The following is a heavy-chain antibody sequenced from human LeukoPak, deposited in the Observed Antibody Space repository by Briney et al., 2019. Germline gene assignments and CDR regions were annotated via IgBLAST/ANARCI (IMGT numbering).Heavy chain of an antibody. D-gene: IGHD3-22*01. V-gene: IGHV4-34*01. CDR2: INHSGST. CDR3: ARRRRTRYYDSSGYYFDY. CDR1: GFTFSSYG. Sequence: GSLRLSCAASGFTFSSYGMHWVRQAPGKGLEWIGEINHSGSTNYNPSLKSRVTISVDTSKNQFSLKLSSVTAADTAVYYCARRRRTRYYDSSGYYFDYWGQGTLVTVSS. J-gene: IGHJ4*02.